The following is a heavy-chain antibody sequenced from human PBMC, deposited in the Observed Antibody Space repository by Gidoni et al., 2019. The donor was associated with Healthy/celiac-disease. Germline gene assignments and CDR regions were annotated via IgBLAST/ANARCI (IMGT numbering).Heavy chain of an antibody. J-gene: IGHJ4*02. Sequence: EVQLLESGGGLVQPGGSLRLSCAASGFTFSSYAMSWVRQAPGKGLGWVSAISGSGGSTYYADSVKGRFTISRDNSKNTLYLQMNSLRAEDTAVYYCAKDPRGRSSWWVDYWGQGTLVTVSS. V-gene: IGHV3-23*01. CDR2: ISGSGGST. CDR3: AKDPRGRSSWWVDY. D-gene: IGHD6-13*01. CDR1: GFTFSSYA.